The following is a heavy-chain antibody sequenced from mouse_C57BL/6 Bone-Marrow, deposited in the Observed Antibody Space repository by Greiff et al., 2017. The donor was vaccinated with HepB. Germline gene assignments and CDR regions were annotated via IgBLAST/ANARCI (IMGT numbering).Heavy chain of an antibody. CDR2: IYPRSGNT. CDR3: AREGGDGYFDV. Sequence: QVQLKESGAELARPGASVKLSCKASGYTFTSYGISWVKQRTGQGLEWIGEIYPRSGNTYYNEKFKGKATLTADKSSSTAYMELRSLTSEDSAVYFCAREGGDGYFDVWGTGTTVTVSS. CDR1: GYTFTSYG. D-gene: IGHD3-3*01. V-gene: IGHV1-81*01. J-gene: IGHJ1*03.